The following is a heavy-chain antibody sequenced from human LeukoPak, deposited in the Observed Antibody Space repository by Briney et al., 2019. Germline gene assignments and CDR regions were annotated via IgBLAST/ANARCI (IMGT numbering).Heavy chain of an antibody. J-gene: IGHJ3*02. CDR3: AKARAQWELLLAFDI. Sequence: GRSLRLSCAASGFTFDDYAMHWVRQAPGKGLEWVSGISWNSGSIGYADSVKGRFTISRDNAKNSLYLQMNSLRAEDTALYYCAKARAQWELLLAFDIWGQGTMVTVSS. CDR2: ISWNSGSI. CDR1: GFTFDDYA. D-gene: IGHD1-26*01. V-gene: IGHV3-9*01.